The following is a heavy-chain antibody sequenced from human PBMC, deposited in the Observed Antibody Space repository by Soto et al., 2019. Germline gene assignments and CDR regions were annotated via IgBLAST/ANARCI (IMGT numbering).Heavy chain of an antibody. Sequence: GGSLRLSCAASGFTFSSYSMNWVRQAPGKGLEWVSSISSSSSYIYYADSVKGRFTISRDNAKNSLYLQMNSLRAEDTAVYYCARDPITLDCSGGSCYNYYMDVWGKGTTVTVSS. J-gene: IGHJ6*03. CDR1: GFTFSSYS. D-gene: IGHD2-15*01. CDR2: ISSSSSYI. CDR3: ARDPITLDCSGGSCYNYYMDV. V-gene: IGHV3-21*01.